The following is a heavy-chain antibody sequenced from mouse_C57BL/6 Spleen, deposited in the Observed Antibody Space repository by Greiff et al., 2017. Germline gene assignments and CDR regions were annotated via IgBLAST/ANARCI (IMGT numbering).Heavy chain of an antibody. Sequence: EVQLQQSGPELVKPGASVKISCKASGYTFTDYYMNWVKQSHGKSLEWIGDINPNNGGTSYNQKFKGKATLTVDKSSSTAYMELRSLTSEDSAVYYCAGDYDERDYWSQGTTLTVSS. CDR1: GYTFTDYY. CDR3: AGDYDERDY. D-gene: IGHD2-4*01. CDR2: INPNNGGT. J-gene: IGHJ2*01. V-gene: IGHV1-26*01.